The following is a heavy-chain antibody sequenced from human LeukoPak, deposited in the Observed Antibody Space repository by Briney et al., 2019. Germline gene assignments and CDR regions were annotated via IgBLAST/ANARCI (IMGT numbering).Heavy chain of an antibody. J-gene: IGHJ5*02. CDR2: TYYRSKWYN. CDR1: GDSVSSNSAA. CDR3: AREVRGPNWFDP. D-gene: IGHD4-23*01. Sequence: SQTLSLTCAISGDSVSSNSAAWNWIRQSPSRGLEWLGRTYYRSKWYNDYAVSVKSRITINPDTSKNQFSLKLSSVTAADTAVYYCAREVRGPNWFDPWGQGTLVTVSS. V-gene: IGHV6-1*01.